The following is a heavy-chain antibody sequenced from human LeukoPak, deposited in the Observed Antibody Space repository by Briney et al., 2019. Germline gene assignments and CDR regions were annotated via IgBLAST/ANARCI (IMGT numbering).Heavy chain of an antibody. CDR3: ARDHRDGYNHFDY. CDR2: TSYDGSNR. D-gene: IGHD5-24*01. Sequence: GRFLRLSCAASGLTFSNSGMHWVRQAPGKGLEWLSFTSYDGSNRYNADSVKGRFTIFRDNSKNTLYLQMNSLRAEDTAVYYCARDHRDGYNHFDYWGQGTLVTVSS. J-gene: IGHJ4*02. V-gene: IGHV3-30*03. CDR1: GLTFSNSG.